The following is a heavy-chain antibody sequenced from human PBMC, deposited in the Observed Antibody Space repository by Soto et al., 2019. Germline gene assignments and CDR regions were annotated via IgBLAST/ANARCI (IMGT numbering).Heavy chain of an antibody. CDR2: VKNNGXXT. J-gene: IGHJ5*02. D-gene: IGHD3-16*01. Sequence: EVQLVESGGDLVKPGGSLRLSCAAYGFIFSHAWFHWVRQXXGKGLELVGRVKNNGXXTDYAPSVKXRXXXXRDXXXXXXXXXXXXXXXXXXXXXXXXXXXXXXYDSNNWFDPWGQGTMVTVSS. CDR3: XXXXXXXYDSNNWFDP. V-gene: IGHV3-15*07. CDR1: GFIFSHAW.